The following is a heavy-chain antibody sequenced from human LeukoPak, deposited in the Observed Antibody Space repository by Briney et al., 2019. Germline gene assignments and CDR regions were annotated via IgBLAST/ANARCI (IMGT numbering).Heavy chain of an antibody. Sequence: SETLSLTCAVSGDSINSRSYYWAWIRQPPGKGLEWIGSIYHSESTYYNPSLKSRVTISLDTSKNQFSLRLSSVTAADTAVYYCAGHHYGDRGNFDYWGQGTLVTVSS. V-gene: IGHV4-39*01. D-gene: IGHD4-17*01. J-gene: IGHJ4*02. CDR1: GDSINSRSYY. CDR2: IYHSEST. CDR3: AGHHYGDRGNFDY.